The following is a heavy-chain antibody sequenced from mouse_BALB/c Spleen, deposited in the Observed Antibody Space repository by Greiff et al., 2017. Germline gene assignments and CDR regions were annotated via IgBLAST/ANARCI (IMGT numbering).Heavy chain of an antibody. V-gene: IGHV5-4*02. CDR3: ARANYRYDFDV. J-gene: IGHJ1*01. CDR1: GFTFSDYY. Sequence: EVHLVESGGGLVKPGGSLKLSCAASGFTFSDYYMCWVRQTPGKRLEWVATISDGGSYTYYPDSVKGRFTISRDNAKNNLYLQISSLKSEDTAMYYCARANYRYDFDVWGAGTTVTVSS. CDR2: ISDGGSYT. D-gene: IGHD2-14*01.